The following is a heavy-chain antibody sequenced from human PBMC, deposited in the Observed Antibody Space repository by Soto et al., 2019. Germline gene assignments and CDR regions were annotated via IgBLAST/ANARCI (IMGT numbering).Heavy chain of an antibody. CDR3: ARMSPTNSGSYYWELRGAFDI. D-gene: IGHD1-26*01. J-gene: IGHJ3*02. V-gene: IGHV1-69*12. Sequence: QVQLVQSGAEVKKPGSSVKVSCKASVGTFSSYAISWVRQAPGQGLEWMGGIIPIFGTANSAQKFQGRVTITADESTSTAYMELSSLRSEDTAVYYCARMSPTNSGSYYWELRGAFDIWGQGTMVTVSS. CDR2: IIPIFGTA. CDR1: VGTFSSYA.